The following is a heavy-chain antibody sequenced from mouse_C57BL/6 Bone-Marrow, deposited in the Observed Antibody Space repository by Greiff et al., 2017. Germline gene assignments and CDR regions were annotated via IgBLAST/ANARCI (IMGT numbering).Heavy chain of an antibody. CDR3: AKNDYGSLYAMDY. D-gene: IGHD1-1*01. J-gene: IGHJ4*01. CDR2: IWRGGST. V-gene: IGHV2-5*01. CDR1: GFSLTSYG. Sequence: VNVVESGPGLVQPSQSLSITCTVSGFSLTSYGVHWVRQPPGKGLEWLGVIWRGGSTDYNAAFMSRLSITKDNSKSQVFFKMNSLQADDTAIYYCAKNDYGSLYAMDYWGQGTSVTVSS.